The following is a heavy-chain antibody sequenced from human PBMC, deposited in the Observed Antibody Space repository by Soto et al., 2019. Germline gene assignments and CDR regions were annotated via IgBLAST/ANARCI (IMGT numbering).Heavy chain of an antibody. V-gene: IGHV4-4*02. D-gene: IGHD4-17*01. J-gene: IGHJ5*02. CDR3: ARDSPGPTMTLEGSFDP. CDR1: GCSISSSNW. Sequence: SETLSLTCAVCGCSISSSNWWGWVRHPPGKGLEWIGEIYHSGSTNYNPSLKSRVTISVDKSKNQFSLKLSSVTAADTAVYYCARDSPGPTMTLEGSFDPWGQGTLVTVSS. CDR2: IYHSGST.